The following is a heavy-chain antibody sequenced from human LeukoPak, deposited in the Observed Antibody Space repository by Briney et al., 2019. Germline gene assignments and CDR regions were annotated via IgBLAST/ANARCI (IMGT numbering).Heavy chain of an antibody. Sequence: GGSLRLSCAASEFSVGSNYMTWVRQAPGKGLEWVSSISSSSSYIYYADSVKGRFTISRDNSKNTLYLQMNSLRAEDTAVYYCAKRSAAANYYFDYWGQGTLVTVSS. CDR1: EFSVGSNY. CDR3: AKRSAAANYYFDY. V-gene: IGHV3-21*04. D-gene: IGHD6-13*01. J-gene: IGHJ4*02. CDR2: ISSSSSYI.